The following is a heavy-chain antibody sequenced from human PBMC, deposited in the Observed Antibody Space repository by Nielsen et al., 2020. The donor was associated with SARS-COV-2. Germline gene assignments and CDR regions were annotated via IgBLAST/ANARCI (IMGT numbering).Heavy chain of an antibody. CDR2: TSYDGSNK. J-gene: IGHJ4*02. D-gene: IGHD6-13*01. CDR1: GFTFSSYG. CDR3: AKVGGAAAGTWSGHFDY. V-gene: IGHV3-30*18. Sequence: GESLKISCAASGFTFSSYGMHWVRQAPGKGLEWVAVTSYDGSNKYYADSVKGRFTISRDNSKNTLYLQMNSLRAEDTAVYYCAKVGGAAAGTWSGHFDYWGQGTLVTVSS.